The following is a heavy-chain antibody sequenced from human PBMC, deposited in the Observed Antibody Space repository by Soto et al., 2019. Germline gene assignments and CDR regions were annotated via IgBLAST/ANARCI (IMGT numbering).Heavy chain of an antibody. CDR2: ISGSGGST. V-gene: IGHV3-23*01. CDR1: GFTFSSYA. D-gene: IGHD3-3*01. J-gene: IGHJ4*02. Sequence: PGGSLRLSCAASGFTFSSYAMSWVRQAPGKGLEWVSAISGSGGSTYYADSVKGRFTISRDNSKNTLYLQMNSLRAEDTAVYYCAKDRFSHFFGVVIEPFDYWGQGTLVTVSS. CDR3: AKDRFSHFFGVVIEPFDY.